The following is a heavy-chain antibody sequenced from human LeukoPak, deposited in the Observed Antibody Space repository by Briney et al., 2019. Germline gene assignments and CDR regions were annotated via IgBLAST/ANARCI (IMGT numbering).Heavy chain of an antibody. V-gene: IGHV3-23*01. CDR3: VGTFTVFGVVSTIE. CDR2: INFSGDNRGDNT. J-gene: IGHJ4*02. CDR1: GFTFSSYG. Sequence: TGRSLRLSCAASGFTFSSYGMHWVRQAPGKGLEWVSSINFSGDNRGDNTYYADSVRGRFSISRDNSQNTVFLQMNNLRVDDTAAYYCVGTFTVFGVVSTIEWGQGTLVTVSS. D-gene: IGHD3-3*01.